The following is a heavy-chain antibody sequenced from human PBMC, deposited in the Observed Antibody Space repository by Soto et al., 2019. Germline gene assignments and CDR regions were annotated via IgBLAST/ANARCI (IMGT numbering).Heavy chain of an antibody. Sequence: LRLSCAASGLTFSNSRIHWVRQAPGKGLVWVSRLHNEESTTGYADSVKGRFTISRDNAKNTVYLQMNSLRAEDTAVYYCTRDPGYSGHDWIFDYWGQGTLV. CDR3: TRDPGYSGHDWIFDY. V-gene: IGHV3-74*01. D-gene: IGHD5-12*01. CDR1: GLTFSNSR. CDR2: LHNEESTT. J-gene: IGHJ4*02.